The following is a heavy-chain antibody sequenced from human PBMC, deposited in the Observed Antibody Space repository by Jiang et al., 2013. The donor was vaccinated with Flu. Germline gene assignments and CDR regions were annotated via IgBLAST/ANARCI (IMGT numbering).Heavy chain of an antibody. D-gene: IGHD3-10*01. V-gene: IGHV4-30-4*08. J-gene: IGHJ5*02. CDR1: GGSISSNNYY. CDR3: ARASLARYGSGSYYYDP. CDR2: IHDSGMS. Sequence: GLVKPSETLSLTCSVSGGSISSNNYYWGWIRQPPGKGLEWIGYIHDSGMSYYNPSLKSRINISLDTTKNKFSLKLRSVASADTAIYYCARASLARYGSGSYYYDPWGQGTPVTVSS.